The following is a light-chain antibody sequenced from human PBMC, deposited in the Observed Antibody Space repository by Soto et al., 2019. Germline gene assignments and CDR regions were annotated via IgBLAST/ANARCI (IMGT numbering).Light chain of an antibody. CDR2: EVS. CDR1: SSDVGSYNY. CDR3: SSYTTRTTLYV. Sequence: QSALTQPASVSRSPGQSITISCTGTSSDVGSYNYVSWYQLHPGKAPKLMIYEVSNRPSGVSNRFSGSKSGDTASLTMSGLQAEDEADYYCSSYTTRTTLYVFGTGTKVTVL. J-gene: IGLJ1*01. V-gene: IGLV2-14*01.